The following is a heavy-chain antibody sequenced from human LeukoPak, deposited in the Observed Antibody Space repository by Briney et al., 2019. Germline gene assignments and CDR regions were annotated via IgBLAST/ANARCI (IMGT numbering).Heavy chain of an antibody. D-gene: IGHD3-10*01. CDR2: INPNSGGT. CDR1: GYTFTGYY. J-gene: IGHJ6*02. Sequence: ASVKVSCKASGYTFTGYYMHWVRQAPGQGLEWMGWINPNSGGTNYAQKFQGRVTMTRDTSISTAYMELSRLRCDDTAVYYCASTPMVRGVTKYYYYYGMDVWGQGTTVTVSS. CDR3: ASTPMVRGVTKYYYYYGMDV. V-gene: IGHV1-2*02.